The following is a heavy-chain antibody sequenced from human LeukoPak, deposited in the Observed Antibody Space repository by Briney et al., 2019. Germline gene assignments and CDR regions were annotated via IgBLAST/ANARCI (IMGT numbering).Heavy chain of an antibody. CDR3: ARDPGQRLPFGYFDY. V-gene: IGHV4-59*01. J-gene: IGHJ4*02. CDR2: IYYSGST. D-gene: IGHD6-25*01. Sequence: TSETLSLTCTVSGGSISSYYWSWIRQPPGKGLEWIGYIYYSGSTNYNPSLKSRVTISVDTSKNQFSLKLSSVTAADTAVYYCARDPGQRLPFGYFDYWGQGTLVTVSS. CDR1: GGSISSYY.